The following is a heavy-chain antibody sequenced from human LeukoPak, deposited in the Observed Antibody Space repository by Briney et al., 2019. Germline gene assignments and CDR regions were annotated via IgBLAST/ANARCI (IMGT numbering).Heavy chain of an antibody. Sequence: GGSLRLSCAASGFTFSSYGMHWVRQAPGKGLEWVAFIRYDGSNKYYADSVKGRFTISRDNSKNTLYLQMNSLRAEDTAVYYCANEGRDDFWSGYYFDYWGQGTLVTVSS. J-gene: IGHJ4*02. CDR2: IRYDGSNK. CDR3: ANEGRDDFWSGYYFDY. V-gene: IGHV3-30*02. D-gene: IGHD3-3*01. CDR1: GFTFSSYG.